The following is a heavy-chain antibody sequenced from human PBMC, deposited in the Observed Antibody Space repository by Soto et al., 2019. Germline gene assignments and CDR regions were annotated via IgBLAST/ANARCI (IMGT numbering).Heavy chain of an antibody. D-gene: IGHD6-6*01. CDR1: GYTFTSYA. J-gene: IGHJ6*02. CDR3: ARFVEYSSSSPYYYYYGMDV. CDR2: INAGNGNT. Sequence: ASVKVSCKASGYTFTSYAMHWVRQAPGQRLEWMGWINAGNGNTKYSQKFQGRVTITRDASASTAYMELSSLRSEDTAVYYCARFVEYSSSSPYYYYYGMDVWGQGTTVTVSS. V-gene: IGHV1-3*01.